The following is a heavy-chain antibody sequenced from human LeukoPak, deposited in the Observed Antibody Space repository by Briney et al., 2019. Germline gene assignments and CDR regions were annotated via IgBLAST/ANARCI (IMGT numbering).Heavy chain of an antibody. D-gene: IGHD1-26*01. Sequence: AASVKVSCKASGYTFTSYGISWVRQAPGQGLEWMGWISAYNGNTNYAQKLQGRVTMTTDTSTSTAYMELRSLRSDDTAVHYCARVLSGSYRPHYFDYWGQGTLVTVSS. J-gene: IGHJ4*02. V-gene: IGHV1-18*01. CDR3: ARVLSGSYRPHYFDY. CDR2: ISAYNGNT. CDR1: GYTFTSYG.